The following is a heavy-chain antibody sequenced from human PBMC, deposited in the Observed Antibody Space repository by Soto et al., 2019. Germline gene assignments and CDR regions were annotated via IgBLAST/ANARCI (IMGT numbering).Heavy chain of an antibody. CDR3: GRGRTSGEMDD. J-gene: IGHJ6*02. Sequence: SETLSLTCAVYGGSFSCYYWSWIRQPPGKGLEWIGEINHSGSTNYNTSLKSRVTISVDTSKNQFSLKLSSVTAADTAVYYCGRGRTSGEMDDWGQGTTVTVSS. CDR1: GGSFSCYY. D-gene: IGHD3-10*01. CDR2: INHSGST. V-gene: IGHV4-34*01.